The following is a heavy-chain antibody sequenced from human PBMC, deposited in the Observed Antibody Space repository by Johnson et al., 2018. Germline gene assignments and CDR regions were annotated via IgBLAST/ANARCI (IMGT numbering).Heavy chain of an antibody. V-gene: IGHV1-69*02. D-gene: IGHD3-16*02. J-gene: IGHJ6*03. Sequence: QVQLVESGAEVKKPGSSVKVSCKASGGTFSSYTISWVRQAPGQGLEWMGRIIPILGIANYAQKFQGRVTITADKSTSTAYMELSSLRSEDTAVYYCARRKWGEVSSFYYDNYMDVWGKGTTVTVSS. CDR1: GGTFSSYT. CDR2: IIPILGIA. CDR3: ARRKWGEVSSFYYDNYMDV.